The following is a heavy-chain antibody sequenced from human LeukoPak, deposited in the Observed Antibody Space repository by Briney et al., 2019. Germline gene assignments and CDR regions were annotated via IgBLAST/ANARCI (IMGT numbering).Heavy chain of an antibody. Sequence: GGSLRLSCAVSGFTVSSNYMSWVRQAPGKGLEWVSVIYSGGSTYYADSVKGRFTISRDNSKNTLYLQMNSLRAEDTAVYYCGRDMGGSYRGYFDYWGQGTLVTVSS. CDR3: GRDMGGSYRGYFDY. V-gene: IGHV3-66*01. D-gene: IGHD1-26*01. CDR2: IYSGGST. CDR1: GFTVSSNY. J-gene: IGHJ4*02.